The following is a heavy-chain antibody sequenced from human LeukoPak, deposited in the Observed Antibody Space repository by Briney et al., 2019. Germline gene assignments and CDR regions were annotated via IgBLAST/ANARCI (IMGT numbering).Heavy chain of an antibody. V-gene: IGHV1-46*01. CDR2: INPTGGSA. J-gene: IGHJ4*02. CDR3: ARTAARRFDY. D-gene: IGHD6-6*01. CDR1: GYTFPSYF. Sequence: ASVKVSCKASGYTFPSYFMHWVRQAPGQGLEWMGIINPTGGSATYAQKFQGRVTMTRDTSTSTVYMELSSLRSDDTAVYYCARTAARRFDYWGQGTLVTVSS.